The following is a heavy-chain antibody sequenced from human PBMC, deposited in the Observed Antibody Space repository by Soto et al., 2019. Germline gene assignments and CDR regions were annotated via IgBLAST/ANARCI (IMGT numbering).Heavy chain of an antibody. J-gene: IGHJ4*02. D-gene: IGHD3-9*01. CDR1: GFTLGKYT. CDR3: ARDREPDGIWTFDS. V-gene: IGHV3-23*01. Sequence: GGSLRLSCAASGFTLGKYTMGWVRQAPGKGLEWVAESYSTGGTEYADSVKGRFTISRDNSKNTLFLQMNSLGVEDTALYYCARDREPDGIWTFDSWGQGTLVTVSS. CDR2: SYSTGGT.